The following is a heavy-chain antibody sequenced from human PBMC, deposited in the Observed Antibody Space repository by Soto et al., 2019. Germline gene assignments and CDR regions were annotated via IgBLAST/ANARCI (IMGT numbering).Heavy chain of an antibody. Sequence: ASVKVSCKASGYTFTSYGISWVRQAPGQGLEWMGWISAYNGNTNYAQKFQGRVTITADESTSTAYMELSSLRSEDTAVYYCARDRGDILTGSQGAWYYYYGMDVWGQGTTVTVSS. CDR3: ARDRGDILTGSQGAWYYYYGMDV. CDR1: GYTFTSYG. CDR2: ISAYNGNT. D-gene: IGHD3-9*01. J-gene: IGHJ6*02. V-gene: IGHV1-18*01.